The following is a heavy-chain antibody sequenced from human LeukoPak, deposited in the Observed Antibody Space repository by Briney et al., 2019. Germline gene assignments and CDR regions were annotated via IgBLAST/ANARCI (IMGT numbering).Heavy chain of an antibody. D-gene: IGHD2-15*01. V-gene: IGHV3-21*01. Sequence: VGSLRLSCAASGFTFSSYSMNWVRQAPGKGLEWVSSISSSSSYIYYADSVKGRFTISRDNAKNSLYLQMNSLRAEDTAVYYCARDVVVVAATSAFDIWGQGTMVTVSS. J-gene: IGHJ3*02. CDR3: ARDVVVVAATSAFDI. CDR1: GFTFSSYS. CDR2: ISSSSSYI.